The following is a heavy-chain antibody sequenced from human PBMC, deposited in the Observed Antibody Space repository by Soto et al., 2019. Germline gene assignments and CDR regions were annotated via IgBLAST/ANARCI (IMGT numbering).Heavy chain of an antibody. CDR1: GFTFATYA. V-gene: IGHV3-23*01. D-gene: IGHD1-1*01. Sequence: GSLRLSCAASGFTFATYAMSWVRQAPGKVLEWVSAISATGISTHYADSVKGRVTISRDNSANTLSLEMSSLTAEDTAVYYCARDKDTSSWTGFDFWGHGXLVTVYS. CDR2: ISATGIST. CDR3: ARDKDTSSWTGFDF. J-gene: IGHJ4*01.